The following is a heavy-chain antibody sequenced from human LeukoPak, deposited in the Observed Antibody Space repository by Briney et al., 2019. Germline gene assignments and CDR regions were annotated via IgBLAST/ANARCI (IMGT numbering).Heavy chain of an antibody. CDR3: ARELLITRTWFDP. J-gene: IGHJ5*02. D-gene: IGHD3-22*01. Sequence: ASVKVSCKASGYTFTTYAMNWVRQAPGQGLEWMGWIDTNTGNPTYAQGFTGRFVFSLDTSVSTAYLQISSLKAEDTAVYYCARELLITRTWFDPWGQGTLVTVSS. V-gene: IGHV7-4-1*02. CDR1: GYTFTTYA. CDR2: IDTNTGNP.